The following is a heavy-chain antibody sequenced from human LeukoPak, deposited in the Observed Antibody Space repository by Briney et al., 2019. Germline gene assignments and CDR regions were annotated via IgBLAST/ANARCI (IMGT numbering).Heavy chain of an antibody. D-gene: IGHD3-22*01. CDR3: ARDVRYDSSGYLFDY. J-gene: IGHJ4*02. Sequence: GSLRLSCAASGFMFSTYEMNWVRQAPGRGLEWIGYIYYSGSTNYNPSLKSRVTISVDTSKNQFSLKLSSVTAADTAVYYCARDVRYDSSGYLFDYWGQGTLVTVSS. V-gene: IGHV4-59*01. CDR2: IYYSGST. CDR1: GFMFSTYE.